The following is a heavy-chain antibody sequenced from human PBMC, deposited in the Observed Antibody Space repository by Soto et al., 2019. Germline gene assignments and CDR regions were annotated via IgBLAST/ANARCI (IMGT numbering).Heavy chain of an antibody. CDR2: IYYSGST. Sequence: PSETLSLTCTFSGGSISSSSYYWGWIRQPPGKGLEWIGSIYYSGSTYYNPSLKSRVTISVDTSKNQFSLKLSSVTAADTAVYYCARQGYDFWSGYTYYYGMDVWGQGTTVS. CDR1: GGSISSSSYY. J-gene: IGHJ6*02. CDR3: ARQGYDFWSGYTYYYGMDV. D-gene: IGHD3-3*01. V-gene: IGHV4-39*01.